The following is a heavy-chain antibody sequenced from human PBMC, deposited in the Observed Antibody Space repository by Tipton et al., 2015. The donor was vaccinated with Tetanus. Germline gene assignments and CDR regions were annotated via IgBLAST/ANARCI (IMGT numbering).Heavy chain of an antibody. J-gene: IGHJ4*02. Sequence: QVQLVQSGAEVKKPGSSVKVSCKFSGGTFSTFPINWVRQAPGQGLEWMGQIIPVFGTPNYAHNFQGRVTITADESTSTAYLEVNSLRSEDTAVYYCARGEAAGMQGFGYWGQGTLVTVSS. V-gene: IGHV1-69*01. CDR1: GGTFSTFP. D-gene: IGHD6-13*01. CDR3: ARGEAAGMQGFGY. CDR2: IIPVFGTP.